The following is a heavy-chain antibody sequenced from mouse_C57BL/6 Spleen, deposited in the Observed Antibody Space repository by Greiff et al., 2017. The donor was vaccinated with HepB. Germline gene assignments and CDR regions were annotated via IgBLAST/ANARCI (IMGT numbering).Heavy chain of an antibody. CDR1: GYAFTNYL. CDR2: INPGSGGT. J-gene: IGHJ2*01. Sequence: VQLQQSGAELVRPGTSVKVSCKASGYAFTNYLIEWVKQRPGQGLEWIGVINPGSGGTNYNEKFKGKATLTADKSSSTAYMQLSSLTSEASAVYFCARGGDGYYFDYWGQGTTLTVSS. D-gene: IGHD1-2*01. CDR3: ARGGDGYYFDY. V-gene: IGHV1-54*01.